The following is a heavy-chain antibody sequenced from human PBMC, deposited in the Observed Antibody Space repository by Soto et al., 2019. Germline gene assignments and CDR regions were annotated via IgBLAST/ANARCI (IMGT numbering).Heavy chain of an antibody. CDR3: ATGRKYYDFWSGYTHSRYYFNY. V-gene: IGHV4-34*01. J-gene: IGHJ4*02. D-gene: IGHD3-3*01. CDR1: GGSFSGYG. CDR2: INHRGRT. Sequence: SETLSLTGAVYGGSFSGYGWSWIRQTPGKGREWMGEINHRGRTNYNPSLKSRVTISVDTYKSQFSLKMSSVTAADTAVYCCATGRKYYDFWSGYTHSRYYFNYWGQGTLVTVSS.